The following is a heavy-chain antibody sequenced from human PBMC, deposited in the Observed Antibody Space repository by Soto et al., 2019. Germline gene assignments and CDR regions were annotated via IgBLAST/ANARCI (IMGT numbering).Heavy chain of an antibody. CDR2: VYWDDSK. J-gene: IGHJ4*02. V-gene: IGHV2-5*02. CDR3: APCRGGVASF. D-gene: IGHD2-2*01. CDR1: GFSLSTRDVG. Sequence: QITLNESGPPLVKPTQTLTLTCTFSGFSLSTRDVGVGWIRQPPGEALEWLGVVYWDDSKTYSPSLESRLTIAKDTSKNQVVLRMTTMDPVDTATYYCAPCRGGVASFWGQGTLVTVSS.